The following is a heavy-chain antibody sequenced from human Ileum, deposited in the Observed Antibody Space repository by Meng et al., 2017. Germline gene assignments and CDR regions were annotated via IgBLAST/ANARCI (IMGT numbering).Heavy chain of an antibody. J-gene: IGHJ5*02. V-gene: IGHV3-66*02. Sequence: EVQLVECGRRLGQPGGSLSLSCAASGFTVSSYYMSWLRQAPGKGLEWVSVFYTGGATYYADSVKGRFTISRDNSENTLYLQMNSLRAEDTAVYYCARMGGYTYTYWFDPWGQGTLVTVSS. CDR2: FYTGGAT. CDR3: ARMGGYTYTYWFDP. D-gene: IGHD5-18*01. CDR1: GFTVSSYY.